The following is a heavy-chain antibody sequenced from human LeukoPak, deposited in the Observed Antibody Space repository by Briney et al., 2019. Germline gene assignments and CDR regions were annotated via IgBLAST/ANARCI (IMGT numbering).Heavy chain of an antibody. CDR1: GYSISSGYY. Sequence: SEPLSLTCTASGYSISSGYYWGWIRQPPGKGLEWIGNIYHSGSTYYNPSLKSRVTISVDTSKNQFSLKLSSVTAADTAVYYCARDLEGEGDYWGQGTLVTVSS. D-gene: IGHD3-16*01. CDR2: IYHSGST. J-gene: IGHJ4*02. CDR3: ARDLEGEGDY. V-gene: IGHV4-38-2*02.